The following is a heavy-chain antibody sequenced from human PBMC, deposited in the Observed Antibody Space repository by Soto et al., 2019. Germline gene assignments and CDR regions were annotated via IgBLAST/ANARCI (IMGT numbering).Heavy chain of an antibody. D-gene: IGHD3-3*01. Sequence: SETLSLTCTVSGGSISSGSYYWGWIHQPPGKGLEWIGSIYYSGSTYYNPSLKSRVTISVDTSKNQFSLKLSSVTAADTAVYFCARGHGGITVFGAPGHFDYWGQGTLVTVSS. CDR1: GGSISSGSYY. J-gene: IGHJ4*02. V-gene: IGHV4-39*01. CDR3: ARGHGGITVFGAPGHFDY. CDR2: IYYSGST.